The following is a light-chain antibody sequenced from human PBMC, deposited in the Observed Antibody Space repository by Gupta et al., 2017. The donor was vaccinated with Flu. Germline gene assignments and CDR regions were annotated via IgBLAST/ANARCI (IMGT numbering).Light chain of an antibody. CDR1: SSDVGGYNY. V-gene: IGLV2-11*01. CDR2: DVS. Sequence: VTISCTGTSSDVGGYNYVSWYQQHPGKAPKLMIYDVSKRPSGVPDRFSGSKSGNTASLTISGLQAEDEADYYCCSYAGSYTFVVFGGGTKLTVL. CDR3: CSYAGSYTFVV. J-gene: IGLJ2*01.